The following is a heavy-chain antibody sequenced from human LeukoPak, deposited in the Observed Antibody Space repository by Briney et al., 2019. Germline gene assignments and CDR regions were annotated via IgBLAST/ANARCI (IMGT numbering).Heavy chain of an antibody. Sequence: SETLSLTCTVSGDSLSCGTHYWGWIRQPPGRGLEWLATIYSTGTTFYNSSLKSRGTISVDTSKNEFSLKLTSMTAADTAVYYCARQRGSGTWAFDCWGQGTLVTVSS. CDR1: GDSLSCGTHY. D-gene: IGHD3-10*01. CDR2: IYSTGTT. J-gene: IGHJ4*02. CDR3: ARQRGSGTWAFDC. V-gene: IGHV4-39*01.